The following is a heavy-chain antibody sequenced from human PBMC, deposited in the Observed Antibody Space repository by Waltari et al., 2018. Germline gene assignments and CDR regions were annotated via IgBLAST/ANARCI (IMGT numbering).Heavy chain of an antibody. D-gene: IGHD4-17*01. CDR3: ASFQTTVTTSAGDY. V-gene: IGHV4-34*01. Sequence: QVQLQQWGAGLLKPSETLSLTCAVYGGSFSGYSWRWIRQPPGKGLEWIGEINHSGSTNYNPSLKSRVTISVDTSKNQFSLKLSSVTAADTAVYYCASFQTTVTTSAGDYWGQGTLVTVSS. J-gene: IGHJ4*02. CDR1: GGSFSGYS. CDR2: INHSGST.